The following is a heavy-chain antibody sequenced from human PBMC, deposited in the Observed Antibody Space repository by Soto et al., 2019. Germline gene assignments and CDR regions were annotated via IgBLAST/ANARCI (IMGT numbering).Heavy chain of an antibody. D-gene: IGHD2-15*01. CDR2: ISAYNGNT. J-gene: IGHJ4*02. CDR3: ALEGYCSGGGCYLGSYFDY. V-gene: IGHV1-18*01. CDR1: GYTFTSYG. Sequence: VASVKVSCKASGYTFTSYGISWVRQAPGQGLEWMGWISAYNGNTNYAQKLQGRVTMTTDTSTSTAYMELRSLRSDDTAVYYCALEGYCSGGGCYLGSYFDYWGQGTLVTVSS.